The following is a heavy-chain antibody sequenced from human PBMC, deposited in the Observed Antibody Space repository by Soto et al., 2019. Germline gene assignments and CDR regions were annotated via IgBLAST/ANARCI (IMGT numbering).Heavy chain of an antibody. CDR1: GGSISSYY. Sequence: SETLSLTCTVSGGSISSYYWSWIRQPPGKGLEWIGYIYYSGSTNYNPSFKSRVTISVDTSKNQFSLKLSSVTAADTAVYYCARQTYYDFFYFDYWGQGTLVTVSS. CDR3: ARQTYYDFFYFDY. J-gene: IGHJ4*02. V-gene: IGHV4-59*08. CDR2: IYYSGST. D-gene: IGHD3-3*01.